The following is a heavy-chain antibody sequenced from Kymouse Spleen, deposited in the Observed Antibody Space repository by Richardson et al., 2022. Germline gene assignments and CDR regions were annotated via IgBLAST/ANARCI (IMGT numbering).Heavy chain of an antibody. CDR1: GFTFDDYA. CDR2: ISWNSGSI. Sequence: EVQLVESGGGLVQPGRSLRLSCAASGFTFDDYAMHWVRQAPGKGLEWVSGISWNSGSIGYADSVKGRFTISRDNAKNSLYLQMNSLRAEDTALYYCAKDNGRFLAHGYYYGMDVWGQGTTVTVSS. J-gene: IGHJ6*02. CDR3: AKDNGRFLAHGYYYGMDV. D-gene: IGHD3-3*01. V-gene: IGHV3-9*01.